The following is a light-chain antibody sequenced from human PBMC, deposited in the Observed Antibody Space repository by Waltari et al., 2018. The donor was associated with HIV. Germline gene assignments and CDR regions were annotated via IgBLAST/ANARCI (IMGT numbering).Light chain of an antibody. J-gene: IGLJ3*02. V-gene: IGLV1-44*01. Sequence: QSVLTQPPSASGTPGQRVTISCSGSRSNIGSNTVSWYQQLPGTAPKLFIYSNNQRPSGVPDRFSGSKSGTSASLAISGLQSEDEADDYCAAWDDSLNGWVFGGGTKLTVV. CDR1: RSNIGSNT. CDR2: SNN. CDR3: AAWDDSLNGWV.